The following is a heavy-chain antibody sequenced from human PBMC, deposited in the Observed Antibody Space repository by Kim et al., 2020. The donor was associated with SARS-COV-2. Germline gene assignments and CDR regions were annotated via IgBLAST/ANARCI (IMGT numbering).Heavy chain of an antibody. V-gene: IGHV4-34*01. CDR2: INHGGST. CDR1: GGSFSGYY. J-gene: IGHJ5*02. D-gene: IGHD2-21*02. Sequence: SETLSLTCAVYGGSFSGYYWSWIRQPPGKGLEWIGEINHGGSTNYNPSLKSRVTISVDTSKNQFSLKLSSVTAADTAVYYCARGCYCTNWFDPWGQGTL. CDR3: ARGCYCTNWFDP.